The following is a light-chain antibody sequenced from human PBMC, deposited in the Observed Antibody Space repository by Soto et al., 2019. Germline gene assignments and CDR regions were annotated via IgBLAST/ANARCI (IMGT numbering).Light chain of an antibody. CDR2: GAS. CDR1: QNVSSRF. J-gene: IGKJ2*01. V-gene: IGKV3-20*01. CDR3: QQYGSSPYT. Sequence: EIVLTQSPGTLSLSPGERATLSCRASQNVSSRFLAWYQQKPGQAPRLLMYGASSRATGIPDRFSGTGSGTEFTLTISRLEPEDFAVYYCQQYGSSPYTFGLGTKLEIK.